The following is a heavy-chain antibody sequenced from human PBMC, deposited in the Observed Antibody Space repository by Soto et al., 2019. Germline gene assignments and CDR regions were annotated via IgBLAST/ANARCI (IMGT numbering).Heavy chain of an antibody. D-gene: IGHD5-18*01. Sequence: SVKVSCKASGGTFSSYTISWVRQAPGQGLEWMGRIIPILGIANYAQKFQGRVTITADTSASTAYMELSSLRSEDTAVYYCAREYSCGRYYYYYYMDVWGKGTTVTVS. V-gene: IGHV1-69*04. CDR2: IIPILGIA. CDR3: AREYSCGRYYYYYYMDV. CDR1: GGTFSSYT. J-gene: IGHJ6*03.